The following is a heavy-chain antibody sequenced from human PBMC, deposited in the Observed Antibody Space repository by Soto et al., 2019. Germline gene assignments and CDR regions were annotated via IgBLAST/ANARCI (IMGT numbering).Heavy chain of an antibody. J-gene: IGHJ6*02. CDR1: GFTFSNYA. Sequence: GGSLRLSCAASGFTFSNYAMHWVRQAPGKGLEWVAVISYDGSNKYYADSVKGRFTISRDNSKNTLYLQMNSLRAEDTAVYYCAKDHENRAVAGPGDYYYYYGMDVWGQGTTVTVSS. CDR2: ISYDGSNK. V-gene: IGHV3-30*04. D-gene: IGHD6-19*01. CDR3: AKDHENRAVAGPGDYYYYYGMDV.